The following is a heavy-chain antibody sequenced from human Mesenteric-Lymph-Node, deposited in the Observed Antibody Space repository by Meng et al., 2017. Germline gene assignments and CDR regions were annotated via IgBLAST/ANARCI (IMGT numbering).Heavy chain of an antibody. CDR2: IYYSGST. D-gene: IGHD6-6*01. CDR3: ARGNEYSSSPWFDP. V-gene: IGHV4-39*01. Sequence: QLQTQASSTRLVRPSVTLSPHCSFSGDSISGNSYYLGRIRQPPGKGLEWIGSIYYSGSTYYNPSLKSRLTISVDTSMNRFSLKLRFVTAADTAVYYCARGNEYSSSPWFDPWGQGTLVTVSS. J-gene: IGHJ5*02. CDR1: GDSISGNSYY.